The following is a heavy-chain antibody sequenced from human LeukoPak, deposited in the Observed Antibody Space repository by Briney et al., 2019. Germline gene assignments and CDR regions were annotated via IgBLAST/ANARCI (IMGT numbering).Heavy chain of an antibody. J-gene: IGHJ4*02. CDR2: ISSSSNTI. CDR1: GFTFSNYN. CDR3: ARRYSSSWTFDY. Sequence: QTGGSLRLSCAASGFTFSNYNMNWVRQAPGMELEWVSYISSSSNTIYYADSVKGRFTISRDNAKNSLYLQMNSLRDEDTAVYYCARRYSSSWTFDYWGQGTLVTVSS. D-gene: IGHD6-13*01. V-gene: IGHV3-48*02.